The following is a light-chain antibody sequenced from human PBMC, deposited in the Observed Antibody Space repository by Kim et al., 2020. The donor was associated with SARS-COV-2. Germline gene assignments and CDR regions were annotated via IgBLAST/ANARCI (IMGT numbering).Light chain of an antibody. CDR2: QDS. CDR1: KLGDKY. Sequence: SYELTQPPSVSVSPGQTASITCYGDKLGDKYACWYQQKPGQSPVLVIYQDSKRPSGIPERFSGSNSGNTATLTISGTQAMDEADYYCQAWDRTTVVFGRGTQLTVL. V-gene: IGLV3-1*01. J-gene: IGLJ2*01. CDR3: QAWDRTTVV.